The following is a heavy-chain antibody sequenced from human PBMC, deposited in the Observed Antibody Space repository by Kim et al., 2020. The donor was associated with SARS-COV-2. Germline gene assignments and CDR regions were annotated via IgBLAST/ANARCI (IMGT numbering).Heavy chain of an antibody. Sequence: YSPSFQGQVTISADTSISTAYLQWSSLKASDTAMYYCARELDYYYGMDVWGQGTTVTVSS. J-gene: IGHJ6*02. V-gene: IGHV5-51*01. D-gene: IGHD3-3*02. CDR3: ARELDYYYGMDV.